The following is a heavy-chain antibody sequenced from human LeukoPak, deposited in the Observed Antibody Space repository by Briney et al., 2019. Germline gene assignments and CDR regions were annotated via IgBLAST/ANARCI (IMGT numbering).Heavy chain of an antibody. J-gene: IGHJ4*02. CDR1: GYTFTSYD. CDR3: ARGGSCSSTSCLLFDY. Sequence: AASVKASCKASGYTFTSYDINWVRQATGQGLEWMGWMNPNSGNTGYAQKFQGRVTMTRNTSISTAYMELSSLRSEDTAVYYCARGGSCSSTSCLLFDYWGQGTLVTVSS. CDR2: MNPNSGNT. D-gene: IGHD2-2*01. V-gene: IGHV1-8*01.